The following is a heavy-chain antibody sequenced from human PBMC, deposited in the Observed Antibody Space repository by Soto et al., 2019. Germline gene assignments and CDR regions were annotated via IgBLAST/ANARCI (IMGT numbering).Heavy chain of an antibody. Sequence: EVHLVESGGGLVQPGGSLRLSCAASGFTFSSYWMHWVRQVPEKGLVWVSRINSDGSITNYADAVKGRFTISRDNVKNTLYLQMNSLRAEDTAVYYCVRYPRSVGGSYRPDYWGQGTLVTVSS. CDR1: GFTFSSYW. D-gene: IGHD3-16*02. CDR3: VRYPRSVGGSYRPDY. V-gene: IGHV3-74*01. J-gene: IGHJ4*02. CDR2: INSDGSIT.